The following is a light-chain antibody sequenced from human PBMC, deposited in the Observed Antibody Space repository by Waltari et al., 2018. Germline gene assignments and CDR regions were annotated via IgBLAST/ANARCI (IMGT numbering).Light chain of an antibody. Sequence: DIVMTQSPDSLAVSLGARATINCRSRQSLLFTSNNKNYLSWYQKKAGQPPRLLLYWASTRESGVPDRFSGGGSGTEFTLSISSLQAEDVAVYYCQQYYNTPLTFGGGTKVDI. CDR3: QQYYNTPLT. CDR1: QSLLFTSNNKNY. CDR2: WAS. V-gene: IGKV4-1*01. J-gene: IGKJ4*01.